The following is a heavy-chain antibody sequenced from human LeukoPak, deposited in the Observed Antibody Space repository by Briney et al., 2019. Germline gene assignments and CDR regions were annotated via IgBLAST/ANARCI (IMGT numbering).Heavy chain of an antibody. CDR2: ISSSSSYI. CDR1: GFTFSSYS. D-gene: IGHD3-9*01. J-gene: IGHJ4*02. Sequence: GGSLRLSCAASGFTFSSYSMNWVCQAPGKGLEWVSSISSSSSYIYYADSVKGRFTISRDNSKNTLFLQMNSLRAEDTAVYYCAANGESTDWHWNYWGQGTLVTVSS. CDR3: AANGESTDWHWNY. V-gene: IGHV3-21*04.